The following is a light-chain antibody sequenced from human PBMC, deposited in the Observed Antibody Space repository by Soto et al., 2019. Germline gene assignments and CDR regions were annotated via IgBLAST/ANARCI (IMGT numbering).Light chain of an antibody. J-gene: IGLJ2*01. CDR2: EVT. Sequence: QSALTQPASVSGSPGQSITISCSGTSSDVGGYNYVSWYQQHPGKAPKLMIYEVTYRPSGVSDRFSGSKSGNTASLTISGLQAEDEAEYYCNSYTSSTTLLFGGGTKVTVL. CDR3: NSYTSSTTLL. V-gene: IGLV2-14*01. CDR1: SSDVGGYNY.